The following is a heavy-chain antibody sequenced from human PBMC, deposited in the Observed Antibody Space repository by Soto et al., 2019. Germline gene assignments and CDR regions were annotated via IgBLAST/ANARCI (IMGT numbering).Heavy chain of an antibody. CDR2: IWYDGSNK. J-gene: IGHJ6*02. Sequence: SLRLSCAASGFTFSSYGMHWVRQAPGKGLEWVAVIWYDGSNKYYADPVKGRFTISRDNSKNTLYLQMNSLRAEDTAVYYCARENQDYYYGMDVWGQGTTVTVSS. CDR1: GFTFSSYG. V-gene: IGHV3-33*01. CDR3: ARENQDYYYGMDV.